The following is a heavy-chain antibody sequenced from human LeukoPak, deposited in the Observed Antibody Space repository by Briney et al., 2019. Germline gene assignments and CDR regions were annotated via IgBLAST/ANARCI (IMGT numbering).Heavy chain of an antibody. CDR3: ASLYGDYGAYYFDY. D-gene: IGHD4-17*01. CDR2: IYYSGST. Sequence: PSETLSLTCAVSGGSISSGGYYWSWIRQHPGKGLEWIGYIYYSGSTYYNPSLKSRVTISVDTSKNQFSLKLSSVTAADTAVYYCASLYGDYGAYYFDYWGQGTLVTVSS. V-gene: IGHV4-31*11. CDR1: GGSISSGGYY. J-gene: IGHJ4*02.